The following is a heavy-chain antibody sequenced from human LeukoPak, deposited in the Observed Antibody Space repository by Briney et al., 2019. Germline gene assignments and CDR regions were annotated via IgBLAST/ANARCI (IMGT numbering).Heavy chain of an antibody. D-gene: IGHD6-19*01. CDR3: ARQGVYSSGWLDY. CDR2: IYYSGST. V-gene: IGHV4-59*08. J-gene: IGHJ4*02. Sequence: PSETLSLTCTVSGGSISSYYWSWIRQPPGKGLEWIGYIYYSGSTNYNPSLKSRVTISADTSKNQFSLKLSSVTAADTAVYYCARQGVYSSGWLDYWGQGTLVTVSS. CDR1: GGSISSYY.